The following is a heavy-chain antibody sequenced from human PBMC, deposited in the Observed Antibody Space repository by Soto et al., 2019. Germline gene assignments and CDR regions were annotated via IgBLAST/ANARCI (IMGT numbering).Heavy chain of an antibody. Sequence: SETLSLTCSFSGDSVTSHYFTWIRQPPEKGLEWIGYMHYTGSNHYNPSLKSRVTISVDTSKKQFSLKLSSVTVADTAVYYCGRQPFGVVRFYYSYIDVWGKGTTVTVSS. CDR3: GRQPFGVVRFYYSYIDV. D-gene: IGHD3-3*01. CDR1: GDSVTSHY. J-gene: IGHJ6*03. V-gene: IGHV4-59*08. CDR2: MHYTGSN.